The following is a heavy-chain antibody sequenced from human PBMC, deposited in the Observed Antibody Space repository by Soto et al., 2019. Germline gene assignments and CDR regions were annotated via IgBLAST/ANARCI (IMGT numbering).Heavy chain of an antibody. J-gene: IGHJ4*02. Sequence: SQTLSLTCAISGDSVSDNSAAWNWIRPSPSRGLEWLGRTYYRSKWYNDYAVSVKSRITVTPDTSKNQFSLHLNSVTPEDTAVYYCARESPDYVNSNSYLGYRGRGALVTVSS. CDR2: TYYRSKWYN. V-gene: IGHV6-1*01. CDR3: ARESPDYVNSNSYLGY. CDR1: GDSVSDNSAA. D-gene: IGHD4-4*01.